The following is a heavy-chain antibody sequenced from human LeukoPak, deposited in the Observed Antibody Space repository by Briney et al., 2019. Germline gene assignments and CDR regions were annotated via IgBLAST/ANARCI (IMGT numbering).Heavy chain of an antibody. Sequence: GGSLRLSCAASGFTFSSYSMNWVRQAPGKGLEWVSSISSSSSYIYYADSVKGRFTISRDSAKNSLYLQMNSLRAEDTAVYYCARDPVVAATPNWFDPWGQGTLVTVSS. J-gene: IGHJ5*02. CDR2: ISSSSSYI. V-gene: IGHV3-21*01. CDR1: GFTFSSYS. D-gene: IGHD2-15*01. CDR3: ARDPVVAATPNWFDP.